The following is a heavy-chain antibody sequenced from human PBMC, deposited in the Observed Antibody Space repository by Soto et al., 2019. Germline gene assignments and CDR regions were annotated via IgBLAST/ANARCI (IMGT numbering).Heavy chain of an antibody. CDR3: ARDVLLYFDWLLSPRPDAFYI. CDR2: IYYSGST. J-gene: IGHJ3*02. D-gene: IGHD3-9*01. Sequence: PSETLSLTCTVSGGSISSSSYYWGWIRQPPGKGLEWIGSIYYSGSTYYNPSLKSRVTISVDTSKNQFSLKLSSVTAADTAVYYCARDVLLYFDWLLSPRPDAFYIWCQGTMLTVSS. V-gene: IGHV4-39*02. CDR1: GGSISSSSYY.